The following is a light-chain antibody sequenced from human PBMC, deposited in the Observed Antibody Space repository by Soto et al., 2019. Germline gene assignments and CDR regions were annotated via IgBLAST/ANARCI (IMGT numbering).Light chain of an antibody. CDR3: TSYAGSDNSV. CDR1: SSDVGAYNY. J-gene: IGLJ3*02. V-gene: IGLV2-8*01. CDR2: EVS. Sequence: SALTQPPSASGSPEQSVTISCTGTSSDVGAYNYVSWYQQHPGKAPKLMLYEVSKRPSGVPDRFSGSKSGNTASLTVSGLRAEDEADYYCTSYAGSDNSVFGGGTKVTVL.